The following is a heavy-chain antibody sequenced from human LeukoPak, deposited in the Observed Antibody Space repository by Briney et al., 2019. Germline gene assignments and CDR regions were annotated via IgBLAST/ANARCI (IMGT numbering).Heavy chain of an antibody. D-gene: IGHD6-25*01. CDR2: ISGSGGST. J-gene: IGHJ4*02. CDR3: AKGSMWSRGEDYFDY. V-gene: IGHV3-23*01. Sequence: GGSLRLSCAASGFTFSGYAMSWVRQAPGKGLEWVSAISGSGGSTFSAGSVKGRFTISRDSSKNTLYLQMISLRAEDTAVYYCAKGSMWSRGEDYFDYWGRGTLVTVSS. CDR1: GFTFSGYA.